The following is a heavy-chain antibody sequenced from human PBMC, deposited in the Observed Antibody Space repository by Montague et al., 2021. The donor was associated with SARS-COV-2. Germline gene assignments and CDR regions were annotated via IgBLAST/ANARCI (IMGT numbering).Heavy chain of an antibody. CDR3: ARHVGRSPCPMHWFDP. Sequence: SETLSLTCTVYGGSIITSNYYWGWLRQPPGKGLEWIGSGDYSGSTSYNPSLTRRVTLTVETSKNQFSLKLASLTAADTAMYYCARHVGRSPCPMHWFDPWGQGTLVAVSS. CDR2: GDYSGST. J-gene: IGHJ5*02. D-gene: IGHD2-2*01. CDR1: GGSIITSNYY. V-gene: IGHV4-39*01.